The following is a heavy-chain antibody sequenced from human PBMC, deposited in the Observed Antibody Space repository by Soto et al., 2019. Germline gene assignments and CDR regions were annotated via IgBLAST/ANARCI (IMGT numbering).Heavy chain of an antibody. CDR2: IYTSGST. CDR1: GGSISSYY. V-gene: IGHV4-4*07. CDR3: ARDTPGAYYYDSSGYYCMEG. Sequence: SETLSLTCTVSGGSISSYYWSWIRQPAGKGLEWIGRIYTSGSTNYNPSLKSRVTMSVDPSENQFSLKLSSVTAADTAVYYCARDTPGAYYYDSSGYYCMEGSGRGPT. D-gene: IGHD3-22*01. J-gene: IGHJ6*04.